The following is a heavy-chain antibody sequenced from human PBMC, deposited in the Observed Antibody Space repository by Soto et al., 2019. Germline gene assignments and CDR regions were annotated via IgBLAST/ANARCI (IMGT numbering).Heavy chain of an antibody. CDR3: ARAFYVDAFDI. V-gene: IGHV3-7*01. J-gene: IGHJ3*02. CDR2: IKQDGSGK. CDR1: GFTFSSFA. D-gene: IGHD3-16*01. Sequence: PGGSLRLSCAASGFTFSSFAMSWVRQAPGKGLEWVANIKQDGSGKYYVDSVKGRFTISRDNAKNSLYLQMNSLRAEDTAVYYCARAFYVDAFDIWGQGTMVTVSS.